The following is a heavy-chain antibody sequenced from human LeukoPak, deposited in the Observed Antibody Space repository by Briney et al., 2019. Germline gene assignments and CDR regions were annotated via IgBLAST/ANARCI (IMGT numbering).Heavy chain of an antibody. CDR2: ISAYNGNT. V-gene: IGHV1-18*01. J-gene: IGHJ4*02. CDR1: GYTFINYG. D-gene: IGHD6-13*01. Sequence: ASVKVSCKASGYTFINYGINWVRQAPGQGLEWMGWISAYNGNTNYAQKLQGRVTMTTDTSTSTAYMELRSLRSDDTAVYYCARDFYSSSWYGSDYWGQGTLVTVSS. CDR3: ARDFYSSSWYGSDY.